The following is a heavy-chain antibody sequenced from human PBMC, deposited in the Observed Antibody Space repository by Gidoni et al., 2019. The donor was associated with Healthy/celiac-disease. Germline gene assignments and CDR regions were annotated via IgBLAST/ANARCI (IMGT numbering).Heavy chain of an antibody. J-gene: IGHJ4*02. Sequence: EVQLVESGGGLVKTGGSLSLPCAPSGLPFSNAGRSWVRQAPGKGLEWVGRIKSKTDGGTTDYAAPVKGRFTISRDDSKNTLYLQMNSLKTEDTAVYYCTTDPPRGGVAVAGFDYWGQGTLVTVSS. D-gene: IGHD6-19*01. CDR1: GLPFSNAG. V-gene: IGHV3-15*01. CDR3: TTDPPRGGVAVAGFDY. CDR2: IKSKTDGGTT.